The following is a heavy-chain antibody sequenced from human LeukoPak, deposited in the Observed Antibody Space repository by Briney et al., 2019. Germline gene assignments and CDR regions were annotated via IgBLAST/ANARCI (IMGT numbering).Heavy chain of an antibody. V-gene: IGHV4-4*07. CDR1: GGSISSYY. J-gene: IGHJ6*02. CDR2: IYTSGST. CDR3: ARVNYYDSSGLNYYYGMDV. D-gene: IGHD3-22*01. Sequence: SETLSLTCTVSGGSISSYYWSWIRQPAGKGLEWIGRIYTSGSTNYNPSLKSRVTMSVDTSKNQFSLKLSSVTAADTAVYYCARVNYYDSSGLNYYYGMDVWGQGTTVTVSS.